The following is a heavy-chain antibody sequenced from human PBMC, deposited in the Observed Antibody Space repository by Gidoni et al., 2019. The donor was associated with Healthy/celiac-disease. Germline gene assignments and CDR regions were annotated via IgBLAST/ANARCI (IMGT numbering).Heavy chain of an antibody. Sequence: EVQLVESGGGLVQPGGSLRLSCAASAFTFSSYWMHWVRHAPGKGLVWVSRINSDGSSTSYADSVKGRFTISRDNAKNTLYLQMNSLRAEDTAVYYCARDRGGYCSSTSCYTRPDYYYYYGMDVWGQGTTVTVSS. J-gene: IGHJ6*02. CDR1: AFTFSSYW. V-gene: IGHV3-74*01. D-gene: IGHD2-2*02. CDR3: ARDRGGYCSSTSCYTRPDYYYYYGMDV. CDR2: INSDGSST.